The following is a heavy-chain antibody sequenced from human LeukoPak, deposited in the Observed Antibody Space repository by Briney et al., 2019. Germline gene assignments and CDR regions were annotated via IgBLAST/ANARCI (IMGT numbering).Heavy chain of an antibody. V-gene: IGHV3-11*06. Sequence: PGGSLRLSCAASGFTFSDYYMSWIRQAPGKGLEWVSSISSSSSYIYYADSVKGRFTISRDNAKNSLYLQMNSLRAEDTAVYYCARDRTTAWFDPWGQGTLVTVSS. CDR1: GFTFSDYY. CDR3: ARDRTTAWFDP. D-gene: IGHD4-11*01. J-gene: IGHJ5*02. CDR2: ISSSSSYI.